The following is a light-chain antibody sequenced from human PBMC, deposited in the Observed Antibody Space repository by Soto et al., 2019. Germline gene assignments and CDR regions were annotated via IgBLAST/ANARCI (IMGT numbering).Light chain of an antibody. CDR1: HSVRDNY. CDR2: AAS. Sequence: EVVFTQSPDTLSFSPGERATLSCSASHSVRDNYLACYQVRPGRAPSLLIYAASTKATAIPDRISGGGSGTDFPLTITGLEPEDLAVQYCPQDGSSPPFTFGQGTRLEIK. J-gene: IGKJ5*01. CDR3: PQDGSSPPFT. V-gene: IGKV3-20*01.